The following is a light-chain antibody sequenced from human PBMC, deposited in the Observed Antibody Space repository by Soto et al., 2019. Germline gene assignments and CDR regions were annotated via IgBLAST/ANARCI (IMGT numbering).Light chain of an antibody. V-gene: IGLV2-14*01. CDR2: EVS. CDR3: SSYTSSSTL. J-gene: IGLJ1*01. Sequence: QSVLTQPASVSGSPGQSITISCTGTSSDVGSYNYVSWYQQHPGNAPKLMIYEVSDRPSGISSRFSGSKSGNTASLTISGLQTEDEADYYCSSYTSSSTLFGTGTKVTVL. CDR1: SSDVGSYNY.